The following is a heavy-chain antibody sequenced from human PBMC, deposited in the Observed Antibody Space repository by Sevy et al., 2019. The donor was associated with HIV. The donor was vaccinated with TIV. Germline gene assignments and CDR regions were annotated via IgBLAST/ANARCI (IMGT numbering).Heavy chain of an antibody. D-gene: IGHD3-22*01. CDR3: AGAGPGGILLPLDY. J-gene: IGHJ4*02. V-gene: IGHV3-30-3*01. CDR2: ISYDGSNK. Sequence: GGSLRLSCAASGFTFSSYAMHWVRQAPGKGLEWVAVISYDGSNKYYADSVKGRFTISRDNSKNTLYLQMNSLRAEDTAVYYCAGAGPGGILLPLDYWGQGTLVTVSS. CDR1: GFTFSSYA.